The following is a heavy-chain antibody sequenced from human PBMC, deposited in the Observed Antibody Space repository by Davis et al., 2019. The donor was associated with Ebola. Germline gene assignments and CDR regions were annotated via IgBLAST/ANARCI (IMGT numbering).Heavy chain of an antibody. CDR1: GFTFSSYS. CDR2: IRTPLYGATT. V-gene: IGHV3-49*04. J-gene: IGHJ4*02. Sequence: GGSLRLSCAASGFTFSSYSMNWVRQAPGKGLEWVGFIRTPLYGATTVYAASVRGRFSISRDDSESVAYLQMDSLKTDDTGVYYCARAGGSSGWWEIDFWGQGTLVTVSS. D-gene: IGHD6-13*01. CDR3: ARAGGSSGWWEIDF.